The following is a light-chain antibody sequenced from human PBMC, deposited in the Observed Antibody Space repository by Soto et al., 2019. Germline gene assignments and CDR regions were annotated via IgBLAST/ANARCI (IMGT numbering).Light chain of an antibody. J-gene: IGKJ1*01. V-gene: IGKV1-5*03. CDR1: QTISSW. CDR3: QQYNPSSRT. Sequence: DIQIIHGRRTISRSVGDRVTITCRASQTISSWLAWYQQKPGKAPKLLIFKASSLQSGVPSRFSGSGSGTDFTLTISSLQPDDFATYYCQQYNPSSRTSGQGTKVDIK. CDR2: KAS.